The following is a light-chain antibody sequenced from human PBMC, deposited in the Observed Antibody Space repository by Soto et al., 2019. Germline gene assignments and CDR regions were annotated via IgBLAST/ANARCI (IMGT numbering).Light chain of an antibody. CDR1: SSDVGGYNY. CDR3: SPYAGSNNFPYV. CDR2: EVS. Sequence: QSVLTQPPSASGSPGQSVTISCTGTSSDVGGYNYVSWYQQHPGKAPKLMIYEVSKRPSGVPDRFSGSKSGNTACLTVSGLQAEDEADYYCSPYAGSNNFPYVFGTGTKVTVL. J-gene: IGLJ1*01. V-gene: IGLV2-8*01.